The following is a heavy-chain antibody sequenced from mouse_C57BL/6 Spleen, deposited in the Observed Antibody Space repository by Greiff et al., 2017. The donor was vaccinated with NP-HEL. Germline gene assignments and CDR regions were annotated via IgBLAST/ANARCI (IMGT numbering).Heavy chain of an antibody. CDR3: ARKRGGNSWYFDV. CDR2: IDPSDSYT. D-gene: IGHD2-1*01. CDR1: GYTFTSYW. J-gene: IGHJ1*03. Sequence: QVQLQQPGAELVMPGASVKLSCKASGYTFTSYWMHWVKQRPGQGLEWIGEIDPSDSYTNYNQKFKGKSTLTVDKSSSTAYMQLSSLTSEDSAVYYCARKRGGNSWYFDVWGTGTTVTVSS. V-gene: IGHV1-69*01.